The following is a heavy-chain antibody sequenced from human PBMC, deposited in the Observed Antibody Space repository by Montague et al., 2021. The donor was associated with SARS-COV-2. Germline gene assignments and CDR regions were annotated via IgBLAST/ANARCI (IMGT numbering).Heavy chain of an antibody. Sequence: TLSLTCTVSGDSITSGGYFWNWIRQHPGKGLEYIEATSYSGSTYYKPSLTSRVSISMDTSKNAFSLSLHSVTAADTAVYFCAASGRRGYSNPFHHCGRGSLVTVSS. CDR3: AASGRRGYSNPFHH. CDR2: TSYSGST. V-gene: IGHV4-31*03. CDR1: GDSITSGGYF. J-gene: IGHJ4*02. D-gene: IGHD4-11*01.